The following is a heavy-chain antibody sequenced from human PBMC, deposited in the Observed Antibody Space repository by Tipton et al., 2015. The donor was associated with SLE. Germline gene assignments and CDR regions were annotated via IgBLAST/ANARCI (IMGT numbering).Heavy chain of an antibody. D-gene: IGHD3-9*01. J-gene: IGHJ4*02. V-gene: IGHV3-30*04. Sequence: SLRLSCAASGFTFSSYAMHWVRQAPGKGLEWVAVISYDGSNKYYADSVKGRFTISRDNSKNTLYLQMNSLRAEDTAVYYCARDLYYDILTGYYPLDYWGQGTLVTVSS. CDR2: ISYDGSNK. CDR1: GFTFSSYA. CDR3: ARDLYYDILTGYYPLDY.